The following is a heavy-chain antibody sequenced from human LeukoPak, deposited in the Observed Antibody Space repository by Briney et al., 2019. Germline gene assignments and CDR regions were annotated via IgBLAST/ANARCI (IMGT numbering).Heavy chain of an antibody. J-gene: IGHJ6*02. CDR2: ISSTSSYI. V-gene: IGHV3-21*06. Sequence: GGSLRLSCAASGFTFSNYNFYWVRQAPGKGLEWVSSISSTSSYIYYADSVKGRLTISRDNAKNSLYLQMNSLRAEDTAVYYCARALWSGPVYYGMDVWGQGTTVTVSS. CDR1: GFTFSNYN. CDR3: ARALWSGPVYYGMDV. D-gene: IGHD3-10*01.